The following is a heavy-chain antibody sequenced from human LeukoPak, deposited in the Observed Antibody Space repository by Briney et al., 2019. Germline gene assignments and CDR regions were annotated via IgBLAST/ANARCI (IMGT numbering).Heavy chain of an antibody. CDR1: GFTFTDYY. V-gene: IGHV1-2*02. CDR2: INPNTGVT. Sequence: ASVKVSRKASGFTFTDYYMHWVRQAPGQGLEWMGWINPNTGVTHHAQQFQGRVTMTRDTSISTGYMELSRLRSDDTAIYYCATYGSGSFFDYWGQGTLVTVSS. D-gene: IGHD3-10*01. J-gene: IGHJ4*02. CDR3: ATYGSGSFFDY.